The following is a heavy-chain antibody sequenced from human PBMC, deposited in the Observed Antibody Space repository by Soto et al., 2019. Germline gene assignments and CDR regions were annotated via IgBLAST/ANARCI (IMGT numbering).Heavy chain of an antibody. CDR3: ARAHPWYDAFDI. CDR1: GGTFSSYT. V-gene: IGHV1-69*02. D-gene: IGHD2-15*01. J-gene: IGHJ3*02. CDR2: IIPILGIA. Sequence: GASVKVSCKASGGTFSSYTISWVRQAPGQGLEWMGRIIPILGIANYAQKFQGRVTITADKSTSTAYMELSSLRSEDTAVYYCARAHPWYDAFDIWGQGTMVTVSS.